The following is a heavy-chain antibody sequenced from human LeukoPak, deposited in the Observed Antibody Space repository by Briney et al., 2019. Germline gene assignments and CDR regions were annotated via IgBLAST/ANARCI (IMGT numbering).Heavy chain of an antibody. CDR3: ARFTYTTRPSDV. D-gene: IGHD3-16*01. J-gene: IGHJ6*04. CDR1: GGSISGYY. Sequence: SETLSLTCAVSGGSISGYYWSWIRQPPGQTLEWIGYIYSSGSTNYNPSLQSRVTMSVDTSMNQFSLRLSSVTAADTAVYYCARFTYTTRPSDVWGKGTTVTVSS. CDR2: IYSSGST. V-gene: IGHV4-4*09.